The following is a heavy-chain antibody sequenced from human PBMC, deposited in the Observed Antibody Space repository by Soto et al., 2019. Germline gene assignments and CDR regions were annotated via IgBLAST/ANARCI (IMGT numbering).Heavy chain of an antibody. CDR3: AKGPTWGY. Sequence: EVQLVESGGDVVQPGGSLRLSCAASGFTFINSAMNWVRQAPGKGLEWVSVSSGRDGKTYYSDSVRGRFTISRDNSKSTLYLQMNSLRVEDTAVYYCAKGPTWGYWGHGTLVTVSS. CDR1: GFTFINSA. V-gene: IGHV3-23*04. CDR2: SSGRDGKT. J-gene: IGHJ4*01. D-gene: IGHD1-26*01.